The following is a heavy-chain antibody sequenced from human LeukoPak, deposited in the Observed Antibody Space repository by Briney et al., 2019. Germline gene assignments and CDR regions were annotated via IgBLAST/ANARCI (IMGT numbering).Heavy chain of an antibody. J-gene: IGHJ6*02. V-gene: IGHV5-51*01. D-gene: IGHD5-18*01. CDR1: GYSFTNYW. Sequence: PGESLQISCKGSGYSFTNYWIGWVRQMPGKGLEWMAITYPGDSDTRYSPSFQGQVTISVDKSISTAYLQWSSLQASDTAIYYCARHILARYTYTYDGMDVWGQGTTVTVSS. CDR2: TYPGDSDT. CDR3: ARHILARYTYTYDGMDV.